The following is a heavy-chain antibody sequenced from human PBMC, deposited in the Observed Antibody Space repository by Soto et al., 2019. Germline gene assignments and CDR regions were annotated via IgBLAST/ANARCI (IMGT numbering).Heavy chain of an antibody. D-gene: IGHD2-2*01. J-gene: IGHJ3*02. CDR1: GGTFSRYS. CDR3: ATARGYCSSTSCPGAFDI. CDR2: IIPILGIA. V-gene: IGHV1-69*02. Sequence: GASVKVSCKASGGTFSRYSISWVRQAPGQGLEWMGRIIPILGIANYAQKFQGRVTITADKSTSTAYMELSSLRSEDTAVYYCATARGYCSSTSCPGAFDIWGQGTMVTVSS.